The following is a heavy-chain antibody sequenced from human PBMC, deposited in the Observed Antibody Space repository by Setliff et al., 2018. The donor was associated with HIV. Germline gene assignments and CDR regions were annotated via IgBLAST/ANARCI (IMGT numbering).Heavy chain of an antibody. CDR3: ARDKSDIVGEVWLDP. CDR2: INPNSGDT. J-gene: IGHJ5*02. D-gene: IGHD2-21*01. V-gene: IGHV1-2*02. Sequence: GASVKVSCKVSGYTFTDYYIHWLRQVPGQGLEWMGWINPNSGDTKHAQKFQGRVSMTRDTSINTVYMELSSLKSEDTAVYYCARDKSDIVGEVWLDPWGQGTLITVSS. CDR1: GYTFTDYY.